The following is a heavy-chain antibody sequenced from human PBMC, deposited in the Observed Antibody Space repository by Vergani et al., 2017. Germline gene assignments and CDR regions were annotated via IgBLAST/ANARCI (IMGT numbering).Heavy chain of an antibody. J-gene: IGHJ4*02. Sequence: EVQLVESGGGVVQPGGSLRLSCAASGFTFDDYAMHWVRQAPGKGLEWVSLISGDGGSTYYADSVKGRFTISRDNSKNSLYLQMNSLRTEDTALYYCAKEGLLKRSAGSFDYWGQGTLVTVSS. D-gene: IGHD6-19*01. V-gene: IGHV3-43*02. CDR1: GFTFDDYA. CDR3: AKEGLLKRSAGSFDY. CDR2: ISGDGGST.